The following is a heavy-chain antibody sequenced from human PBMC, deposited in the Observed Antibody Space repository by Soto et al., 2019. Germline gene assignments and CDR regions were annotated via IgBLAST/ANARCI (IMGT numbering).Heavy chain of an antibody. CDR3: ASTAMVMWGDYYYGMDV. V-gene: IGHV4-30-4*01. D-gene: IGHD5-18*01. Sequence: SETLSLTCTVSGGSISSGDYYWSWIRQPPGKGLEWIGYIYYSGSTYYNPSLKSRVTISVDTSKNQFSLKLSSGTAADTAVYYCASTAMVMWGDYYYGMDVWGQGTTVT. J-gene: IGHJ6*02. CDR1: GGSISSGDYY. CDR2: IYYSGST.